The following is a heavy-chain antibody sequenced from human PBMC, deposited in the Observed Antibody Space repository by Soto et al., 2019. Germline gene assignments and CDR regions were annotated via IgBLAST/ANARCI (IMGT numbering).Heavy chain of an antibody. CDR3: TTDPKSYYYCYYMDV. Sequence: EVQLVESGGGLVKPGGSLRLSCAASGFTFSNAWMSWVRQAPGKGLEWVGRIKSKTDGGTTDYAAPVKGRFTISRDDSKNTLYLQMNSLKTEDTAVYYCTTDPKSYYYCYYMDVWGKGTTVTVSS. CDR2: IKSKTDGGTT. J-gene: IGHJ6*03. CDR1: GFTFSNAW. V-gene: IGHV3-15*01.